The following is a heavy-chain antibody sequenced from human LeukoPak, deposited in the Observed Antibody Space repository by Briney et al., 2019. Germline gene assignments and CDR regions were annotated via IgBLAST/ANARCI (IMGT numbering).Heavy chain of an antibody. V-gene: IGHV3-21*01. CDR1: GFTFSSYS. J-gene: IGHJ4*02. Sequence: PGGSLRLSCAASGFTFSSYSMNWVRQAPGKGLEWVSSISSSSSYIYYADSVKGRFTISRDNAKNSLYLQMNSLRAGDTAVYYCARDGGYNWGYDYWGQGTLVTVSS. D-gene: IGHD5-24*01. CDR2: ISSSSSYI. CDR3: ARDGGYNWGYDY.